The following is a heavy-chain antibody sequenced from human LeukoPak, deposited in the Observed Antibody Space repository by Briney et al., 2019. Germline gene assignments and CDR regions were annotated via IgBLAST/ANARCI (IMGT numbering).Heavy chain of an antibody. CDR2: IYCSGTT. J-gene: IGHJ3*02. CDR3: ARLLNNDNSGDPDTFDM. Sequence: SSETLSLTCTVSGGSLSSHYWSWIRQPPERGLEWIGFIYCSGTTRYNPSLRGRVTMSVDTSKNHFSLKLTSVSAADTAVYYRARLLNNDNSGDPDTFDMWGQGTMVTVSS. CDR1: GGSLSSHY. V-gene: IGHV4-59*11. D-gene: IGHD3-22*01.